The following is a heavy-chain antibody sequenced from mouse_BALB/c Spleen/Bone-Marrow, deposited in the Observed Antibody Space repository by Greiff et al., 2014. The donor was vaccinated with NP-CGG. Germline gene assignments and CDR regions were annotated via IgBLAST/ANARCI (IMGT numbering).Heavy chain of an antibody. CDR1: GFTFSDTW. Sequence: EVMLAESGGGLVQPGGSMKLSCAASGFTFSDTWLDWVRQSPEKGLEWVAEIRTKADDYATYYAESVKGRFTISRDDSISSVYLQMNSLRAEDTGIYYCAPHPFDYWGQGTTPTVSS. V-gene: IGHV6-6*01. CDR3: APHPFDY. CDR2: IRTKADDYAT. J-gene: IGHJ2*01.